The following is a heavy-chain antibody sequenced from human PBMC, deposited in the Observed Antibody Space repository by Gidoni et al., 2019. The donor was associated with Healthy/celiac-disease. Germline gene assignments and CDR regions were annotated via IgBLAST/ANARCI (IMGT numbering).Heavy chain of an antibody. CDR3: ARVSYDSSGYYYGVYWYFDL. Sequence: QVQLVQSGAEVKKPGASVKVSCKASGYTFTGYSMHWVRQAPGQGLEWMGWINPNSGGTNYAQKFQGRVTMTRDTSISTAYMELSRLRSDDTAVYYCARVSYDSSGYYYGVYWYFDLWGRGTLVTVSS. CDR2: INPNSGGT. D-gene: IGHD3-22*01. J-gene: IGHJ2*01. CDR1: GYTFTGYS. V-gene: IGHV1-2*02.